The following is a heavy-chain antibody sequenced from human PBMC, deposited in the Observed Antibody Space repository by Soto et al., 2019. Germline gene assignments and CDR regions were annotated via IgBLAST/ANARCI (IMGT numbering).Heavy chain of an antibody. V-gene: IGHV3-30-3*01. J-gene: IGHJ5*02. Sequence: QVQLVESGGGVVQAGRSLRLSCTASGFTFSNYAIHWVRQAPGKGLEWVAVISNDESNKYYADSVKGRFSISRDNPKNTLYLQMNSLRDEDTAVYYCARDRTGDDPGGWFDPWGQGTLVSVSS. CDR3: ARDRTGDDPGGWFDP. D-gene: IGHD7-27*01. CDR2: ISNDESNK. CDR1: GFTFSNYA.